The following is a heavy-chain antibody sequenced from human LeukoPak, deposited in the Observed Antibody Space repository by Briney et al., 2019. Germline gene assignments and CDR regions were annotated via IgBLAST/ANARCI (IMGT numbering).Heavy chain of an antibody. V-gene: IGHV4-38-2*02. CDR3: AREASPWGSGRDFFDP. Sequence: SETLSLTCTVSGYSIAHGFFWAWIRPPPGGGLEWIGSLYHSGTTYYNTSLKSRISTSVDTSKNQFSLKLTSVTAADTAVYHCAREASPWGSGRDFFDPWGQGTLVSVSS. J-gene: IGHJ5*02. CDR1: GYSIAHGFF. D-gene: IGHD3-10*01. CDR2: LYHSGTT.